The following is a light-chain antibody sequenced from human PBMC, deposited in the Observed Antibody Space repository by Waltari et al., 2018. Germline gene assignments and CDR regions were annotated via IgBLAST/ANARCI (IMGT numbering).Light chain of an antibody. CDR1: NIGRKN. V-gene: IGLV3-9*01. CDR2: RDT. CDR3: QVWDSSTAV. Sequence: SYELTPPPAVSVALGPTAMTTCGGNNIGRKNEHWFQQRPGQAPVLVIYRDTNRPSGIPERFSGSNSGNTATLTISRAQAGDEADYYCQVWDSSTAVFGGGTKLTVL. J-gene: IGLJ3*02.